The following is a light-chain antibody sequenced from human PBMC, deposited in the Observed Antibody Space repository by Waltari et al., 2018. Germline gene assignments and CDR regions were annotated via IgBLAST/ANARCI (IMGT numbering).Light chain of an antibody. Sequence: QSALTQPASVSGTPGQSIPISCTGTNSDVGNYNIFSWYQPHPGEAPKLMICEVIKRPSGVSNRFSGSKSGNTASLTISGLQAEDEADYYCCSYAGSGTYVFGTGTKVTVL. J-gene: IGLJ1*01. CDR1: NSDVGNYNI. V-gene: IGLV2-23*02. CDR2: EVI. CDR3: CSYAGSGTYV.